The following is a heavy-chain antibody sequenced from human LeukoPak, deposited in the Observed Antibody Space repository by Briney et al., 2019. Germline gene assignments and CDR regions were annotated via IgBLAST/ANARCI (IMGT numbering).Heavy chain of an antibody. J-gene: IGHJ4*02. CDR2: IYYSGST. D-gene: IGHD3-22*01. CDR3: ARFYDSSGYYSGPHY. V-gene: IGHV4-59*08. CDR1: GGSISSDY. Sequence: SETLSLTCTVSGGSISSDYWSWIRQPPGKGLEWIGYIYYSGSTNYNPSLKSRVTISVDTSKNQFSLKLSSVTAADTAVYYCARFYDSSGYYSGPHYWGQGTLVTVSS.